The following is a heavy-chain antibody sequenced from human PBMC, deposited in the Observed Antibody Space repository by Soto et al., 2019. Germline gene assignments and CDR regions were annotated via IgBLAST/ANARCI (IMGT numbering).Heavy chain of an antibody. D-gene: IGHD5-12*01. V-gene: IGHV4-31*03. CDR3: ARVTSGSDSRALIDS. Sequence: QVQLQESGPGLVKPSQTLALTCSVSVGSIRSGGYGCSWIRPHPGKGLECIGYINYSGSTYSTPSLRRRFTISVDMSRNQFSLKLSSVTAADTAVYYCARVTSGSDSRALIDSWGHGTKVTVSS. CDR2: INYSGST. J-gene: IGHJ5*01. CDR1: VGSIRSGGYG.